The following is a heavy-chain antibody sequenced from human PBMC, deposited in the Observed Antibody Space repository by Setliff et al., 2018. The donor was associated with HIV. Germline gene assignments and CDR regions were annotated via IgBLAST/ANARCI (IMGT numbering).Heavy chain of an antibody. CDR2: IGAIDGIT. CDR3: ARAFRYGSGSPVDF. J-gene: IGHJ4*02. V-gene: IGHV1-18*01. CDR1: GYTFINYG. Sequence: RASVKVSCKPSGYTFINYGFIWVRQAPGEGLEWMGWIGAIDGITNYALNLRERITLTTETSTSTAYMELRSLTSDDTAIYYCARAFRYGSGSPVDFWGQGTLVTVSS. D-gene: IGHD3-10*01.